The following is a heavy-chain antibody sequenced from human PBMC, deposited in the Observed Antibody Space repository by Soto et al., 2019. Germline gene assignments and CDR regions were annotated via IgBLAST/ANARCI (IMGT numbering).Heavy chain of an antibody. CDR3: TTETRGFWSGYKHTSFDY. J-gene: IGHJ4*02. Sequence: GGSLRLSCAASGFTFSSYGMNWVRQAPGKGLEWVSYISSSTTIYYADSVKGRFTISRDNAKNSLYLQMNSLKTEDTAVYYCTTETRGFWSGYKHTSFDYWGQGTLVTVSS. CDR2: ISSSTTI. D-gene: IGHD3-3*01. CDR1: GFTFSSYG. V-gene: IGHV3-48*01.